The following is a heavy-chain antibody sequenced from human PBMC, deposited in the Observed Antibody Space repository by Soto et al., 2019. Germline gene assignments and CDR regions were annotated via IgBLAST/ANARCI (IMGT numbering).Heavy chain of an antibody. CDR1: GFSLSTSGVG. J-gene: IGHJ4*02. CDR3: AHRQRTVYFDY. Sequence: QITLKESGPTLVKPTQTLTLTCTFSGFSLSTSGVGVGWIRQPPGKALEWLALTYWDDDKRYSPSLKSRLTITTDPSKNQVVPTRTNMDPVDTATYYCAHRQRTVYFDYWGQGTLVTVSS. D-gene: IGHD4-17*01. V-gene: IGHV2-5*02. CDR2: TYWDDDK.